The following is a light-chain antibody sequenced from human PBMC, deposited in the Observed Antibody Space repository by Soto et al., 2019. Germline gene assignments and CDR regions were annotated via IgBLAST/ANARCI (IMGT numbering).Light chain of an antibody. CDR2: GAS. CDR1: QSVSNNY. V-gene: IGKV3-20*01. J-gene: IGKJ1*01. CDR3: QQYGSSGT. Sequence: IVLTQSPCTLSSSAGERPTLSCRASQSVSNNYLAWYQHKPGQAPRLVIYGASNRATGIPDRFSGGGSGTDFTLTISRLEPEDFAVYYCQQYGSSGTFGQGTKVDI.